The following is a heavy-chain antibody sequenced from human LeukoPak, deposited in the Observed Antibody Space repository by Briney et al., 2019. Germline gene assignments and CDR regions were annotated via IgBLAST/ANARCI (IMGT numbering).Heavy chain of an antibody. J-gene: IGHJ4*02. CDR1: GFTFISYW. CDR2: INTDGRST. D-gene: IGHD6-13*01. Sequence: GGSLRLSCATSGFTFISYWMHWVRQAPGKGLVWVSRINTDGRSTNYADSVKGRFTISRDNAKYTLYLQMNSLRAEDTAVYYCVRGTVAAAGVAYWGQGALVTVSS. CDR3: VRGTVAAAGVAY. V-gene: IGHV3-74*01.